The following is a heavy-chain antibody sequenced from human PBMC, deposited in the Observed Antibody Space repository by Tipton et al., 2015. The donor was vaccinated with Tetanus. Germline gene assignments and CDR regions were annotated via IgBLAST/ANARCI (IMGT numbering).Heavy chain of an antibody. CDR3: AGLIVGVNNLPDAFDI. V-gene: IGHV3-21*01. J-gene: IGHJ3*02. CDR1: GFTFSTYS. D-gene: IGHD1-26*01. CDR2: IHSSSSYI. Sequence: SLRLSCAASGFTFSTYSMNWVRQAPGKGLEWVSSIHSSSSYIYYADSVRGRFTISRDNARKSLYLQINSLRAEDTAVYYCAGLIVGVNNLPDAFDIWGQGAMVTVSS.